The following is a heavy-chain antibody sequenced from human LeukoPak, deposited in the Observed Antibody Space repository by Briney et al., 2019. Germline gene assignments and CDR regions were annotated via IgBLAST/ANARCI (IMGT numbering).Heavy chain of an antibody. CDR2: IKQDGSEK. Sequence: PGGSLRLSCAASGFTFSSYAMSWVRQAPGKGLEWVANIKQDGSEKDYVDSMKGRFTISRDNAKNSVYLQVDSLRVEDTAVYYCARIGYSSSSFDYWGQGTLVTVSS. D-gene: IGHD6-13*01. CDR1: GFTFSSYA. CDR3: ARIGYSSSSFDY. V-gene: IGHV3-7*01. J-gene: IGHJ4*02.